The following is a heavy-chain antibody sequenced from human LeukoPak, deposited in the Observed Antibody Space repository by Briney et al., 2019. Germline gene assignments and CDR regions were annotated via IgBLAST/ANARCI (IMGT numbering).Heavy chain of an antibody. J-gene: IGHJ4*02. D-gene: IGHD5-24*01. Sequence: SETLSLTCTVSGGSISSYYWSWIRQPPGKGLEWIGYIHYSGSTNYNPSLKSRVTISVDTSKNQFSLKLSSVTAADTAVYYCARAPRRDVRQLDYWGQGTLVTVSS. V-gene: IGHV4-59*08. CDR2: IHYSGST. CDR3: ARAPRRDVRQLDY. CDR1: GGSISSYY.